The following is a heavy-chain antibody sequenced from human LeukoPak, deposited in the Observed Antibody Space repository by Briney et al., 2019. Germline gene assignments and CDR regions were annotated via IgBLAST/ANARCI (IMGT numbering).Heavy chain of an antibody. J-gene: IGHJ4*02. CDR1: GFTFSNHA. CDR3: ARDERLLSFLK. V-gene: IGHV3-23*01. CDR2: ISGGGDRI. D-gene: IGHD3-3*01. Sequence: GGSLRLSCAASGFTFSNHAMSWVRQAPGKGLEWVSSISGGGDRINYADSVKGRFTISRDNSRNTLYLQMNNLGAEDTAIYYCARDERLLSFLKWGQGTLVTVSS.